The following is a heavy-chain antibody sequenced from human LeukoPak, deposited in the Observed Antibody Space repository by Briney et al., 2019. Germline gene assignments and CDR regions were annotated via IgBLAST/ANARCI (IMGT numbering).Heavy chain of an antibody. CDR2: ISAYNGHR. CDR3: ARDQGGGNCDF. V-gene: IGHV1-18*01. CDR1: GYTFATYG. D-gene: IGHD2-21*01. J-gene: IGHJ4*02. Sequence: ASVKASCKASGYTFATYGFSWVRQAPGQGLEWMGWISAYNGHRTYAQNFQGRVSMTTDSSTNTAYMELRSLRPDDTAVYYCARDQGGGNCDFWGQGSLVTVSS.